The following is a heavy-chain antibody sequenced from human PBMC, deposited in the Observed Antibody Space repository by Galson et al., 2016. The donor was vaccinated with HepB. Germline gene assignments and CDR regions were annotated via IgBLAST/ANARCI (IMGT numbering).Heavy chain of an antibody. CDR3: ARERWYYYDSSGYYLDAFDI. V-gene: IGHV3-33*01. CDR1: GFTFSSYG. Sequence: SLRLSCAASGFTFSSYGMHWVRQAPGKGLEWVAVIWYDGSDKYYADSVKGRFTSSRDNSKNTRYLEMNSLIAEDTAVYYCARERWYYYDSSGYYLDAFDIWGQGTMVTVSS. D-gene: IGHD3-22*01. J-gene: IGHJ3*02. CDR2: IWYDGSDK.